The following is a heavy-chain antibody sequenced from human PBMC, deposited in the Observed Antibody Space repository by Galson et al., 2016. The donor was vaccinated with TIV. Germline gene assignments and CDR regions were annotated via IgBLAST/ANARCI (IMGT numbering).Heavy chain of an antibody. CDR3: ARDVKTGRDWYFAL. J-gene: IGHJ2*01. Sequence: SLRFSCAVSEFSFNGYTMNWVRQAPGKGLEWVSYISPSSESIYYADSVKGRFTISRDNAKNSLFLQMNSLRVEDTAVCYCARDVKTGRDWYFALWGRGTLVTVSS. V-gene: IGHV3-48*01. CDR2: ISPSSESI. CDR1: EFSFNGYT. D-gene: IGHD1-26*01.